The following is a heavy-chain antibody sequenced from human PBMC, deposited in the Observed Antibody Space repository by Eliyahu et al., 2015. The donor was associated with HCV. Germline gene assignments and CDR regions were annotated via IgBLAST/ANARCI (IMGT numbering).Heavy chain of an antibody. CDR1: GFSIGTTGVG. J-gene: IGHJ4*02. V-gene: IGHV2-5*02. CDR3: AVYPRGSGWFGLDY. D-gene: IGHD6-13*01. CDR2: IYWDDDK. Sequence: QITLKESGPTLVEPTQTLTLTCSFSGFSIGTTGVGVGWIRQPPGKALEWLALIYWDDDKRYSPSLKSRLTITKDTSRNQVVLTMTNMDPVDTATYYCAVYPRGSGWFGLDYWGQGTLVTVSS.